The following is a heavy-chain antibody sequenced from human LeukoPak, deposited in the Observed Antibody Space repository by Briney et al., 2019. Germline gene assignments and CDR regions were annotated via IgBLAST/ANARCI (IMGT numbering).Heavy chain of an antibody. D-gene: IGHD2-2*01. J-gene: IGHJ4*02. CDR2: ISWNSGSI. V-gene: IGHV3-9*01. Sequence: GRSLRLSCAASGFTFDDYAMHWVRQAPGKGLEWVSGISWNSGSIGYADSVKGRFTISRDNAKNSLYLQMNSLRAEDTALYYCAKDIGGYCSSTSCSLDYWGQGTPVTVSS. CDR3: AKDIGGYCSSTSCSLDY. CDR1: GFTFDDYA.